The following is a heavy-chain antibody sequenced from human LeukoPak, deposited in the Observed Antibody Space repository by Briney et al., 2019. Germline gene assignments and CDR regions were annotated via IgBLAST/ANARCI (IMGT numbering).Heavy chain of an antibody. Sequence: PGGSLRLSCAASGFTFSTYWMSWVRQAPGKGLEWVANIRKDGSDIHYVDSVKGRFTISRDNAKNSLYLEMSSLRGEDTAVYFCAKSRSGSANWALQIFDNWGQGTLVTVSS. J-gene: IGHJ4*02. D-gene: IGHD1-1*01. CDR1: GFTFSTYW. CDR3: AKSRSGSANWALQIFDN. CDR2: IRKDGSDI. V-gene: IGHV3-7*03.